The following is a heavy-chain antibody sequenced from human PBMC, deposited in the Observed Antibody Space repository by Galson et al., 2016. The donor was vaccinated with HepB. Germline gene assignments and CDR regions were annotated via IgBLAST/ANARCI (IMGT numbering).Heavy chain of an antibody. J-gene: IGHJ4*02. V-gene: IGHV3-33*01. CDR1: GFTFSRSG. D-gene: IGHD2-15*01. CDR3: ARDCSGGACYYFDY. CDR2: IWYDGSNN. Sequence: SLRLSCAASGFTFSRSGMHWVRQAPGTGLEWVAAIWYDGSNNYYPDSVQGRFTVSRDNSRNTVHLQMNSLRVEDTAVYYCARDCSGGACYYFDYWGQGSLVTVSS.